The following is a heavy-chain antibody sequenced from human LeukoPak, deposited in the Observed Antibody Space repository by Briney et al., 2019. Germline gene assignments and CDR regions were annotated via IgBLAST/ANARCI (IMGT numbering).Heavy chain of an antibody. Sequence: GGSLRLSCAASGFTFSSYSMNWVRQAPGKGLEWVSSISSSSSSYIYYADSVKGRFTISRDNAKNSLYLQMNSLRAEDTAVYYCARASSPYLFDYWGQGTLVTVSS. CDR1: GFTFSSYS. D-gene: IGHD6-6*01. J-gene: IGHJ4*02. CDR2: ISSSSSSYI. CDR3: ARASSPYLFDY. V-gene: IGHV3-21*01.